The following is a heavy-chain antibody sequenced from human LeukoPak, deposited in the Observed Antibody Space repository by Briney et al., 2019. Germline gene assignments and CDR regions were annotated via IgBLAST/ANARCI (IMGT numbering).Heavy chain of an antibody. CDR1: GGSISSYY. Sequence: PSETLSLTCTVSGGSISSYYWSWIRQPPGKGLEWIGYIYYSGSTNYNPSLKSRVTISVDTSKNQFSLKLSSVTAADTAVYYCARVIVVVRAWFDPWGQGTLVTVSS. CDR2: IYYSGST. J-gene: IGHJ5*02. CDR3: ARVIVVVRAWFDP. V-gene: IGHV4-59*08. D-gene: IGHD3-22*01.